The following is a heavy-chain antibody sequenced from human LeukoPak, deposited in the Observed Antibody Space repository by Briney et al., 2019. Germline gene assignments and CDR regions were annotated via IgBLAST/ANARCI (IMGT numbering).Heavy chain of an antibody. CDR2: VTARGGAT. J-gene: IGHJ4*01. CDR1: GVSFSWYA. Sequence: PGGSLRLSCVDSGVSFSWYALAWVRQAPGKGLEWVAAVTARGGATHYVDSVKGRFTISRDNSKNTMYLQMNSLRSEDTAIYYYASDPNGDYVGALDYWGRGTLVSVSS. D-gene: IGHD2-8*01. V-gene: IGHV3-23*01. CDR3: ASDPNGDYVGALDY.